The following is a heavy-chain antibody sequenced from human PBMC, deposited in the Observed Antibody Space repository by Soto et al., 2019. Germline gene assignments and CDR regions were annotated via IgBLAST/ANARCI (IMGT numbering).Heavy chain of an antibody. CDR1: GGSISSSSYY. Sequence: QLQLQESGPGLVKPSETLSLTCTVSGGSISSSSYYWGWIRQPPGKGLEWIGSIYYSGSTYYNPSLKSRVTISVDTSKNQFSLKLSSVTAADTAVYYCARHVIVNDSSGYYSDYWGQGTLVTVSS. V-gene: IGHV4-39*01. CDR3: ARHVIVNDSSGYYSDY. D-gene: IGHD3-22*01. CDR2: IYYSGST. J-gene: IGHJ4*02.